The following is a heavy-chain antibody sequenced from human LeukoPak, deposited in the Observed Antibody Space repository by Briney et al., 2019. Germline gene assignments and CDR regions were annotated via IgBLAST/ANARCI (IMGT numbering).Heavy chain of an antibody. CDR3: ARGGLTSTPNSAFDI. Sequence: GGSLRLSCAASGFTFSSYGMHWVRQAPGKGLEWVAVIWSDENKKFYADSVKGRFTISRDNFKSTLYLQMDSLRVEDTAVYYCARGGLTSTPNSAFDIWGQGSVVTVSS. CDR2: IWSDENKK. CDR1: GFTFSSYG. V-gene: IGHV3-33*01. J-gene: IGHJ3*02. D-gene: IGHD4-23*01.